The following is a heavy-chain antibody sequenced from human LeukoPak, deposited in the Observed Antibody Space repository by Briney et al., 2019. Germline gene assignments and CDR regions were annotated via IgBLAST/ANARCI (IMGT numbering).Heavy chain of an antibody. J-gene: IGHJ4*02. Sequence: ASVKVSCKASGYTFTSYDINWVRQATGQGLEWMGWMNPNSGNTGYAQKFQGRVTITRNTSISTAYMELSSLRSEDTAVYYCASDLPRYCSSTSCPPGWWGQGTLVTVSS. CDR1: GYTFTSYD. CDR3: ASDLPRYCSSTSCPPGW. V-gene: IGHV1-8*03. D-gene: IGHD2-2*01. CDR2: MNPNSGNT.